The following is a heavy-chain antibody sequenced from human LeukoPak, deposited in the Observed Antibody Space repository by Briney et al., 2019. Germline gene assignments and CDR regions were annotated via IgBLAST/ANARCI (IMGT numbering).Heavy chain of an antibody. J-gene: IGHJ5*02. Sequence: ASVKVSCKASGYTFTGYYMHWVRQAPGQGLEWMGWINPNSGGTNYAQKFQGRVTMTRDTSISTAYMELSSLRSEDTAVYYCARDAPIAARPQDNWFDPWGQGTLVTVSS. CDR3: ARDAPIAARPQDNWFDP. V-gene: IGHV1-2*02. D-gene: IGHD6-6*01. CDR2: INPNSGGT. CDR1: GYTFTGYY.